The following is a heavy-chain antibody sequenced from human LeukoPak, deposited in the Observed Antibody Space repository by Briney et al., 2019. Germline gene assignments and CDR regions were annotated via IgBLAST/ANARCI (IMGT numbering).Heavy chain of an antibody. V-gene: IGHV1-69*05. CDR2: IIPIFGTA. J-gene: IGHJ6*03. D-gene: IGHD3-10*01. CDR3: ARGLAGSYVAYYMDV. Sequence: SVKVSCKASGDTFSSYDISWVRQAPGQGLEWMGGIIPIFGTANYAQKFQGRVTITTDESTSTAYMELSSLRSEDTAVYYCARGLAGSYVAYYMDVWGKGTTVTVSS. CDR1: GDTFSSYD.